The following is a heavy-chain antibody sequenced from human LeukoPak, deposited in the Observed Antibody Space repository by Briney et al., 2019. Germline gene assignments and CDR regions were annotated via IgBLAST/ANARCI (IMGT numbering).Heavy chain of an antibody. J-gene: IGHJ5*02. CDR1: GGSFSGYY. D-gene: IGHD2-15*01. Sequence: SETLSLTCAVYGGSFSGYYWSWIRQPPGKGLEWIGEINHSGSTNYNPSLKRRVTISVDTSKNQFSLKLSSVTAADTAVYYCARQGYCSGGRFVFCPPFDPWGQGTLVTVSS. V-gene: IGHV4-34*01. CDR3: ARQGYCSGGRFVFCPPFDP. CDR2: INHSGST.